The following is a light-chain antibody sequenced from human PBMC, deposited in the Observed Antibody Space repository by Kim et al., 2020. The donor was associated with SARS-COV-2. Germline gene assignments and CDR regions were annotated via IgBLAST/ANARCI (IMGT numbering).Light chain of an antibody. CDR1: SSDVGGYNR. CDR3: ISYTGRNTFV. V-gene: IGLV2-18*02. Sequence: GQPVTISGTGTSSDVGGYNRVSWYKQSPGTAPKLIIYEVTHRPSGIPDRFSGSKSGNTASLHISGLQADDEADYYCISYTGRNTFVFGTGTKVTVL. CDR2: EVT. J-gene: IGLJ1*01.